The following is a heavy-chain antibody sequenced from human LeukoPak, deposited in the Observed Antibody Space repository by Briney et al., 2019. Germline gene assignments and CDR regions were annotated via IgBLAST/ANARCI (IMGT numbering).Heavy chain of an antibody. CDR3: ARQGGYDDVSFDY. Sequence: SETLSLTCTVSGGSISSGDYYWSWIRQPPGKGLEWIGSIYYSGSTYYNPSLKSRVTISLDTSKNQFSLKLSSVTAADTAVYYCARQGGYDDVSFDYWGQGTLVTVSS. CDR2: IYYSGST. J-gene: IGHJ4*02. V-gene: IGHV4-39*01. D-gene: IGHD5-12*01. CDR1: GGSISSGDYY.